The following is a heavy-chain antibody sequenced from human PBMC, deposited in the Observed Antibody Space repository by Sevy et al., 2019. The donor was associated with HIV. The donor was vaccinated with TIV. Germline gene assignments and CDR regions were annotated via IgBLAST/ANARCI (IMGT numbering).Heavy chain of an antibody. J-gene: IGHJ2*01. D-gene: IGHD6-13*01. Sequence: LSLTCAASGFTFDDFAMHWVRQSPGKGLEWVSGINWNSGRTEYADSVKGRFTISRHNTKDSLYLQMHSLRHEDTAFYYSAKDRAASGPGRYFDLWGRGTLVTVSS. V-gene: IGHV3-9*01. CDR3: AKDRAASGPGRYFDL. CDR2: INWNSGRT. CDR1: GFTFDDFA.